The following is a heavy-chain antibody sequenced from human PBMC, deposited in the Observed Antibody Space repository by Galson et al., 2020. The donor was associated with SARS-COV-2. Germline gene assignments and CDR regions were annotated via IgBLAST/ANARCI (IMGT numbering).Heavy chain of an antibody. CDR2: INSDGSST. CDR3: ARVGTRSGWKYYFDY. D-gene: IGHD6-19*01. V-gene: IGHV3-74*01. Sequence: GESLKISCAASGFTFSSSWMHWVRQASGKGLVWVSRINSDGSSTSYADSVKGRFTISRDNAKNTLYLQMNSLRAEDTAVYYCARVGTRSGWKYYFDYWGQGTLVTVSS. CDR1: GFTFSSSW. J-gene: IGHJ4*02.